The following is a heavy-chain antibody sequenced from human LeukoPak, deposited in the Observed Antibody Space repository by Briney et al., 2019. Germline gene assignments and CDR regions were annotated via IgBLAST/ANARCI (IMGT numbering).Heavy chain of an antibody. Sequence: GRSLRLSCAASGFTFSSYGMHWVRQAPGKGLEWVAVISYDGSNKYYADSVKGRFTISRDNSKNTLYLQMNSLRAEDTAVYYCARDKHSSSWYSGDAFDIWGQGTMVTVSS. CDR3: ARDKHSSSWYSGDAFDI. CDR2: ISYDGSNK. V-gene: IGHV3-30*03. J-gene: IGHJ3*02. D-gene: IGHD6-13*01. CDR1: GFTFSSYG.